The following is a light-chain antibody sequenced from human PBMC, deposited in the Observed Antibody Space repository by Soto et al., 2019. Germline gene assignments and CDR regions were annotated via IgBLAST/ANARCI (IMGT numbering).Light chain of an antibody. CDR2: DTS. CDR3: QQYQKWPRT. CDR1: QSISNK. J-gene: IGKJ1*01. V-gene: IGKV3-15*01. Sequence: EIVMTQSPATLSESPGERATLSCRASQSISNKLAWIQQKPGQAPRLLIYDTSTRATDIPARFSGSGSGTEFTLTISSLQSEDFAVYYCQQYQKWPRTFGQGTKVEIK.